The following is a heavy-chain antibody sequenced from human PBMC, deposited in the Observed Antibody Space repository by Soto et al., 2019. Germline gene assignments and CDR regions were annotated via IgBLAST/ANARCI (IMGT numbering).Heavy chain of an antibody. V-gene: IGHV1-18*01. CDR3: ARDRGGSYSPGSFDI. CDR2: ISSYNGNT. Sequence: ASVKVSCKASGYTFNSYGIICVRQAPGQGLEWMGRISSYNGNTNYAQNLQGRVTMTKETSTSTAYIDLRSLRSDDTAIYYCARDRGGSYSPGSFDIWGQGTMVTVSS. D-gene: IGHD1-26*01. J-gene: IGHJ3*02. CDR1: GYTFNSYG.